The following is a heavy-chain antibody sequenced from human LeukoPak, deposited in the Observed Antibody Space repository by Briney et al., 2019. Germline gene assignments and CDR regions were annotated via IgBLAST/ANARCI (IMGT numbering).Heavy chain of an antibody. CDR1: GFTFSSYG. CDR2: IRYDGSNK. V-gene: IGHV3-30*02. J-gene: IGHJ3*02. CDR3: AKDRPLRFLEWLSDDAFDI. Sequence: PGGSLRFSCAASGFTFSSYGMHWVRQAPGKGLEWVAFIRYDGSNKYYADSVKGRFTISRDNSKNTLYLQMNSLRAEDTAVYYCAKDRPLRFLEWLSDDAFDIWGQGTMVTVSS. D-gene: IGHD3-3*01.